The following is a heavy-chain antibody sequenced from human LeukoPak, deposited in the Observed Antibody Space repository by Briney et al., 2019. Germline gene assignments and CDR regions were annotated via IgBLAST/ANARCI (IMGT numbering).Heavy chain of an antibody. CDR2: IYSGGST. Sequence: GGSLRLSCAASGFTVSSNYMSWVRQAPGKGLEWVSVIYSGGSTYYADSVKGRFTISRDNSKNTLYLQMNSLRAEDTAVYYCARHGGYCGGDCHDAFDIWGQGTMVTVSS. V-gene: IGHV3-66*04. CDR3: ARHGGYCGGDCHDAFDI. J-gene: IGHJ3*02. CDR1: GFTVSSNY. D-gene: IGHD2-21*02.